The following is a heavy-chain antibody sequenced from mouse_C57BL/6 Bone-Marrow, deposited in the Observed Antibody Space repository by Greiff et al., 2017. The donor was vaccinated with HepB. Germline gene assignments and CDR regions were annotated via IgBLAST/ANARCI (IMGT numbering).Heavy chain of an antibody. CDR2: ISNGGGST. V-gene: IGHV5-12*01. CDR3: AILPPYSSSYGGYFDV. D-gene: IGHD1-1*01. Sequence: EVQVVESGGGLVQPGGSLKLSCAASGFTFSDYYMYWVRQTPEKRLEWVAYISNGGGSTYYPDTVKGRFTISRDNAKNTLYLQMGRLKSEDTAMYYCAILPPYSSSYGGYFDVWGTGTTVTVAA. J-gene: IGHJ1*03. CDR1: GFTFSDYY.